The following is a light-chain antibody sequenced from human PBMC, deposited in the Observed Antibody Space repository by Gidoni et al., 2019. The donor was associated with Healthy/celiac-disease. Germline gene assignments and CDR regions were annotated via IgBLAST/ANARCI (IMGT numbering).Light chain of an antibody. J-gene: IGKJ1*01. CDR2: GAS. CDR3: QQYNNWPWT. Sequence: EIVMTQSPATLSVSPGERATLSCRASQSVSSNLAWYQQKPGPAHRLLIYGASTRATGIPARFSGSGSGTEFTLTISSLQSEDFAVYYCQQYNNWPWTFGQGTKVEIK. CDR1: QSVSSN. V-gene: IGKV3-15*01.